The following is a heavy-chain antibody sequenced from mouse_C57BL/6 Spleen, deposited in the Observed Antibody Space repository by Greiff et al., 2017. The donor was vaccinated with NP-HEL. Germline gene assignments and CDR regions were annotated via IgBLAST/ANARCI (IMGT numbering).Heavy chain of an antibody. Sequence: VQLQQPGAELVKPGASVKMSCKASGYTFTSYWITWVKQRPGQGLEWIGDIYPGSGSTNYNEKFKSKATLTVDTSSSTAYMQLSSLTSEDSAVYYCARVGYYYYDVWFAYWGQGTLVTVSA. V-gene: IGHV1-55*01. CDR3: ARVGYYYYDVWFAY. CDR2: IYPGSGST. CDR1: GYTFTSYW. J-gene: IGHJ3*01. D-gene: IGHD2-4*01.